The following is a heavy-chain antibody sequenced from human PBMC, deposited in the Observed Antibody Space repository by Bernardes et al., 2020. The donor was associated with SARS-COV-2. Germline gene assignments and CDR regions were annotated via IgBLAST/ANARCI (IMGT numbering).Heavy chain of an antibody. D-gene: IGHD3-10*01. V-gene: IGHV3-7*04. Sequence: GGSLRLSCAGSGFTFSRYWMSWIRQAPGKGLEWVANIKPDESEIHYRDSVEGRFTVSRDNAQNSLFLQMSSLRGEDTAVYHCARIYYYGSGPMVDAFDLWGQGTMVTVSS. J-gene: IGHJ3*01. CDR1: GFTFSRYW. CDR3: ARIYYYGSGPMVDAFDL. CDR2: IKPDESEI.